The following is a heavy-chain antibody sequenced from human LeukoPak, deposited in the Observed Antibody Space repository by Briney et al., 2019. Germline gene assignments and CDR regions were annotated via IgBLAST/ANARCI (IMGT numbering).Heavy chain of an antibody. Sequence: GGSLRLSCAASGFTFEDYAMHWVRQAPGKGLEWVSFVTGDGSSTYYADSVKGRFTISRGNSKNSLYLQMNSLRIEDTALYYCAKDRDTTGYEHWGQGTLVTVSS. J-gene: IGHJ1*01. CDR1: GFTFEDYA. CDR2: VTGDGSST. V-gene: IGHV3-43*02. D-gene: IGHD3-22*01. CDR3: AKDRDTTGYEH.